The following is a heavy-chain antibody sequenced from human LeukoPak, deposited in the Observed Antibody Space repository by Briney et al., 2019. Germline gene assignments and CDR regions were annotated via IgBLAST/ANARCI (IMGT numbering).Heavy chain of an antibody. J-gene: IGHJ4*02. D-gene: IGHD2-2*01. Sequence: SMKGRFTISRDNAKNSLYLQMNSLRAEDTAVYYCARLFRVVVPAANTHFDYWGQGTLVTVSS. V-gene: IGHV3-11*06. CDR3: ARLFRVVVPAANTHFDY.